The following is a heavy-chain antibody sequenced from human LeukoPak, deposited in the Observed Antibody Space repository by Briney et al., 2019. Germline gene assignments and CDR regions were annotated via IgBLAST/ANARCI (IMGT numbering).Heavy chain of an antibody. CDR3: ARGGVGGYDYFDS. CDR1: GGSFSGYY. V-gene: IGHV4-34*01. CDR2: INHSGST. J-gene: IGHJ4*02. D-gene: IGHD5-12*01. Sequence: SETLSLTCAVYGGSFSGYYWSWIRQPPGKGLEWIGEINHSGSTNYNPSRKSRVTISVDTSKNQFSLKLNSVTAAETAMYFCARGGVGGYDYFDSWGQGTLVAVSS.